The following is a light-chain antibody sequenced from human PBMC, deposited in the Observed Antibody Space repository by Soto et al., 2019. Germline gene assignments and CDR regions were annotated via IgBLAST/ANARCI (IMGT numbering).Light chain of an antibody. J-gene: IGKJ1*01. V-gene: IGKV3-20*01. CDR2: GAS. CDR1: QSDSSSY. Sequence: EIVLTQSPGTLSLSPGERAILSCMASQSDSSSYLAWYRQKPGQAPSLLIYGASSRATGIPDRFSGSGSGTDFTLTISRLEPEDFAVYYCQQYGSSPRTFGQGTKVEMK. CDR3: QQYGSSPRT.